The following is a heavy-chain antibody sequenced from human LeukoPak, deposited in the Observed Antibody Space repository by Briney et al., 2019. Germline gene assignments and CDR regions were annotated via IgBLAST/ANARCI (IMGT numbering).Heavy chain of an antibody. J-gene: IGHJ4*02. D-gene: IGHD1-26*01. CDR1: GASIRTGGYY. V-gene: IGHV4-31*03. CDR3: ARVVHEVGYYFDY. CDR2: IYNSGNT. Sequence: SETLSLTCSVSGASIRTGGYYWSWNRQHPGKGLEWIGYIYNSGNTYYSPSLKRRSIISGDTSKNQFSLRLRSVTAADTAVYYCARVVHEVGYYFDYWGQGTLVTVSS.